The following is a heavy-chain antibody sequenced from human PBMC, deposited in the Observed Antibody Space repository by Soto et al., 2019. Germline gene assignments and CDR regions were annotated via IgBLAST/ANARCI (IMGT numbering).Heavy chain of an antibody. CDR1: GCGYGSCA. D-gene: IGHD3-22*01. CDR2: IIPIFGTA. J-gene: IGHJ4*02. Sequence: SVKVSWKACGCGYGSCAISWVRQAPGQGLEWMGGIIPIFGTANYAQKFQGRVTITADKSTSTAYMELSSLRSEDTAVYYCARADGYDSSGSTFDYWGQGTLVTVSS. V-gene: IGHV1-69*06. CDR3: ARADGYDSSGSTFDY.